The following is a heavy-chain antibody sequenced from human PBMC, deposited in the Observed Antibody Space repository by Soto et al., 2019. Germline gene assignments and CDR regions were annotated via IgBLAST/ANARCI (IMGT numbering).Heavy chain of an antibody. J-gene: IGHJ3*02. CDR3: ARGDKPMITGMESFDI. Sequence: RLSCAASGFTFSRYWMNWVRQAPGKGLEWVANIKQDGTEKNYVDSVKGRFTISRDNARKSLYLQMDSLRAEDTAVYFCARGDKPMITGMESFDIWGPAPMVPVSS. CDR2: IKQDGTEK. V-gene: IGHV3-7*01. CDR1: GFTFSRYW. D-gene: IGHD3-16*01.